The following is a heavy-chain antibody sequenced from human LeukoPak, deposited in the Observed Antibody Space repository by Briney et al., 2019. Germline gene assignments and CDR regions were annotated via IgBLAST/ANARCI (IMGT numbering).Heavy chain of an antibody. CDR1: GYTFTSYG. J-gene: IGHJ6*03. Sequence: ASVKVSCKASGYTFTSYGISWVRQAPGQGLEWMGWISAYNGNTNYAQKLQGRVTMTTDTSTSTAYMELRSPRSDDTAVYYCARLVVVVAASYYYYYMDVWGKGTTVTVSS. D-gene: IGHD2-15*01. CDR2: ISAYNGNT. V-gene: IGHV1-18*01. CDR3: ARLVVVVAASYYYYYMDV.